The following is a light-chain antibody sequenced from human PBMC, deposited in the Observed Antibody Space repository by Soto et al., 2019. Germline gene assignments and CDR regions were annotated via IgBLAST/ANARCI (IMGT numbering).Light chain of an antibody. J-gene: IGKJ1*01. CDR1: QTINNC. V-gene: IGKV1-39*01. CDR2: VAS. CDR3: QQSHSSPRT. Sequence: DIQMTQSPSSLFASVGDRVTVTCRASQTINNCLNWYHQKPGKAPKLLSYVASSFKSGDTSSFSGGGSRTTFTLTINSEQPKDFGIYYCQQSHSSPRTFGQGTTV.